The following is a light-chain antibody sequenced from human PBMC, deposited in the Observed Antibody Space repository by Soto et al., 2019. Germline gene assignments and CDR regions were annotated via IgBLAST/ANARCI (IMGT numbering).Light chain of an antibody. CDR1: QSVSSSY. J-gene: IGKJ3*01. V-gene: IGKV3-20*01. Sequence: EIVLTQSPGTLSLSPGERATLSCRASQSVSSSYLAWYQQKPGQAPRLLIYAASSRATGIPDSFSGSGSGTDFALTISRREPEGFSAYYWQQYGSSPSFIFGPGTKVDIK. CDR3: QQYGSSPSFI. CDR2: AAS.